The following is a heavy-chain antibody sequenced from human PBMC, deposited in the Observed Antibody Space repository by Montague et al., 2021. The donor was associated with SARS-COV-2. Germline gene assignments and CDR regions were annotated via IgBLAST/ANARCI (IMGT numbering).Heavy chain of an antibody. V-gene: IGHV6-1*01. D-gene: IGHD2-15*01. CDR2: TYDRYERYS. CDR3: ARAERGSCGDGNCYQYFFNY. CDR1: GDSVSRNSGS. Sequence: CAISGDSVSRNSGSWKWVRLYLQRGREWLGRTYDRYERYSDYSVPVKSRISINTDTSKNQFSLQLNSVTPEETAVYYCARAERGSCGDGNCYQYFFNYWGQGTLVTVSS. J-gene: IGHJ4*02.